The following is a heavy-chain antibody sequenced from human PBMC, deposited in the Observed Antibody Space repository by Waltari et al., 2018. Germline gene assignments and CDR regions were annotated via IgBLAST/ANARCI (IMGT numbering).Heavy chain of an antibody. CDR3: AGGYYESSGFSFYYFYHMDV. J-gene: IGHJ6*03. CDR1: GGSFASYG. CDR2: IIPTVGTT. Sequence: QVQLVQSGAEVKKPGSSVTVSCKASGGSFASYGISWVRQAPGQGLEWMGGIIPTVGTTNYAQKFHGRVTINADKSTSTAYMHLTSLRSEDAAVYYCAGGYYESSGFSFYYFYHMDVWGKGTTVTVSS. D-gene: IGHD3-22*01. V-gene: IGHV1-69*14.